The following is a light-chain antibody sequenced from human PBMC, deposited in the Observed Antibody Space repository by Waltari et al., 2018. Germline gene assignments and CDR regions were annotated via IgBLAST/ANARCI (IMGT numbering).Light chain of an antibody. Sequence: EIVTTQSPATLSVSQGERATLSCRASQSVSSNLAWYQQKPGQAPRLLIYGASTRATDIPARFSGSGSGTEFTLAISSLQSEDFAVYYCQQYNNWPRTFGQGTKVEIK. J-gene: IGKJ1*01. CDR1: QSVSSN. CDR2: GAS. CDR3: QQYNNWPRT. V-gene: IGKV3-15*01.